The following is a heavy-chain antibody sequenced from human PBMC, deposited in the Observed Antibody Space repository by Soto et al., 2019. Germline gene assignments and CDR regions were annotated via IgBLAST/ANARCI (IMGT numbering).Heavy chain of an antibody. CDR2: IIPIFGTA. J-gene: IGHJ6*02. V-gene: IGHV1-69*06. Sequence: GASFKVSCKASLGTFSSYAVSWVLQAPGQGLEWMGGIIPIFGTANYAQKFQGRVMITADKSTSTAYMELSRLRSEDTAVYYCARDRGYCSSTSCTPLGGMDVWGQGTTVTVSS. CDR3: ARDRGYCSSTSCTPLGGMDV. D-gene: IGHD2-2*01. CDR1: LGTFSSYA.